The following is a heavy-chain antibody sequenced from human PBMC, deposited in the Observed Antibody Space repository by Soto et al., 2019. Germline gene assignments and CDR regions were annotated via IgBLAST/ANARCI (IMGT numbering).Heavy chain of an antibody. CDR1: GGSIISSGYY. D-gene: IGHD6-19*01. J-gene: IGHJ5*02. Sequence: SETLSLTCTVSGGSIISSGYYWSWIRQHPGKGLEWIANVYYSGSTYYNPSLRSRVTISVDTSKKQFSLKLSSVTAADTAMYYCARARVAAPNWFDPWGQGTLVTVSS. V-gene: IGHV4-31*03. CDR3: ARARVAAPNWFDP. CDR2: VYYSGST.